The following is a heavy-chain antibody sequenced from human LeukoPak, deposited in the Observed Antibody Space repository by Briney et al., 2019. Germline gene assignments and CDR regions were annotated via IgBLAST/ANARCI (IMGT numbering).Heavy chain of an antibody. Sequence: PSETLSLTCAVYGGSFSGYYWSWIRQPPGKGLEWIGEINHSGSTNYNPSLKSRVTISVDTSKNQFSLKLSSVTPADTAVYYCARASYYDQYLMYYMDVWGKGTTVTVSS. D-gene: IGHD1-26*01. CDR1: GGSFSGYY. V-gene: IGHV4-34*01. CDR3: ARASYYDQYLMYYMDV. CDR2: INHSGST. J-gene: IGHJ6*03.